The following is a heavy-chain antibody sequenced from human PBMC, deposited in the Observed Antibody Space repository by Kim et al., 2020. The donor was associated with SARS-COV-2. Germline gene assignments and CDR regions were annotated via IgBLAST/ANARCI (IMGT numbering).Heavy chain of an antibody. CDR1: GFSLSTSGVG. D-gene: IGHD3-3*01. CDR3: AHSDYDFWSGYRTYYDYYMAV. J-gene: IGHJ6*03. CDR2: IYWDDDK. Sequence: SGPTLVNPTQTLTLTCTFSGFSLSTSGVGVGWIRQPPGKALEWLALIYWDDDKRYSPSLKCRLTITKDTSKNQVVLTMTNMDPVDTATYYCAHSDYDFWSGYRTYYDYYMAVWGEGTTVTVSS. V-gene: IGHV2-5*02.